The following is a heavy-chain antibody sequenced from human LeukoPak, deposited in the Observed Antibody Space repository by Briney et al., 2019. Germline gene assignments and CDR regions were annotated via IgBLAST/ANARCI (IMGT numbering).Heavy chain of an antibody. Sequence: SETLSLTCAVYGGSFSGYYWSWIRQPPGKGLEWIGEINHSGSTNYNPALKSRVTISVDTSKNQFSLKLSSVTAADTAVSYCARGLDIVVVPAAALYFDYWGQETLVTVSS. CDR1: GGSFSGYY. V-gene: IGHV4-34*01. J-gene: IGHJ4*02. D-gene: IGHD2-2*03. CDR3: ARGLDIVVVPAAALYFDY. CDR2: INHSGST.